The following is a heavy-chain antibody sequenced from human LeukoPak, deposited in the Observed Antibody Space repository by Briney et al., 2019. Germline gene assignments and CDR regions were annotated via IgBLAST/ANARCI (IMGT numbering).Heavy chain of an antibody. V-gene: IGHV1-69*04. J-gene: IGHJ3*02. CDR2: IVPILGIA. CDR1: GGTFSSYA. CDR3: ASRLPSVMTTVVNDAFDI. D-gene: IGHD4-23*01. Sequence: GSSVKVSCKASGGTFSSYAISWVRQAPGQGLEWMGRIVPILGIANYAQKFQGRVTITADKSTSTAYMELSSLRSEDTAVYYCASRLPSVMTTVVNDAFDIWGQGTMVTVSS.